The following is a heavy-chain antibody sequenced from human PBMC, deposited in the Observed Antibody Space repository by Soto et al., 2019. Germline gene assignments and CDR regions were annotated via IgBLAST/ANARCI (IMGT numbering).Heavy chain of an antibody. CDR2: ISGNNGAT. J-gene: IGHJ4*02. D-gene: IGHD3-10*01. CDR1: GYTFANYG. Sequence: GASVKVSCKASGYTFANYGISWVRQATGQGLEWMGWISGNNGATNYAPKVQGRITMTIDTSTGVAYMALRSLRDGDTAVYYCARGFSAGKGSPPDYWGQGTLVTVSS. CDR3: ARGFSAGKGSPPDY. V-gene: IGHV1-18*04.